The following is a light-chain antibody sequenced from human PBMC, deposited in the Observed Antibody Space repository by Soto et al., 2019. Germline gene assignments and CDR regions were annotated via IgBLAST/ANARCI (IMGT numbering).Light chain of an antibody. CDR1: SSDIGRYDY. J-gene: IGLJ2*01. V-gene: IGLV2-14*01. CDR2: EVS. Sequence: QSALTQPASVSGSPGQSITISCTGTSSDIGRYDYVSWYQQHPGRAPKLMIYEVSHRPSGVSERFFGFKSGNTASLTISGLRTEDEADYYCSSYSSSTVIFGGGTKLTVL. CDR3: SSYSSSTVI.